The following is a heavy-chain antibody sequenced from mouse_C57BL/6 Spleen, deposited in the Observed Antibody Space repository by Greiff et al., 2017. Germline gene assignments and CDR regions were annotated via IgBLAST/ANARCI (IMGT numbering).Heavy chain of an antibody. V-gene: IGHV1-52*01. J-gene: IGHJ2*01. CDR1: GYTFTSYW. D-gene: IGHD2-5*01. Sequence: QVQLQQPGAELVRPGSSVKLSCKASGYTFTSYWMHWVKQRPIQGLEWIGNIDPSDSETHYNQKFKDKATLTVDKSSSTAYMQLSSLTSEDSAVYYFARGSNYYYYDDWGQGTTLTVSS. CDR2: IDPSDSET. CDR3: ARGSNYYYYDD.